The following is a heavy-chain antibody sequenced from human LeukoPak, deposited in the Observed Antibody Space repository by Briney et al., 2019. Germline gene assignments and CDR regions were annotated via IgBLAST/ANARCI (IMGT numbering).Heavy chain of an antibody. D-gene: IGHD4-11*01. V-gene: IGHV3-30*01. CDR2: ISYDGSNK. CDR1: GFTFSSYA. Sequence: PGGSLRLSCAASGFTFSSYAMHWVRQAPGKGLEWVAVISYDGSNKYYADSVKGRFTISRDNSENTLYLQMNSLRAEDTAVYYCARSQISYSNPRRYYYYYMDVWGKGTTVTVSS. J-gene: IGHJ6*03. CDR3: ARSQISYSNPRRYYYYYMDV.